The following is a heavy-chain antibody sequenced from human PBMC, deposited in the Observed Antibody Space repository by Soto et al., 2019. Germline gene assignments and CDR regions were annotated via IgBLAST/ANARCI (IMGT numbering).Heavy chain of an antibody. J-gene: IGHJ5*02. CDR3: AREGPYGWLDP. Sequence: PGGSLRLSCAASGFTFSSYAMHWVRQAPGKGLEWVAVISYDGSNKYYADSVKGRFTISRDNSKNTLYLQMNSLRAEDTAVYYCAREGPYGWLDPWGQGTLVTVSS. V-gene: IGHV3-30-3*01. D-gene: IGHD2-8*01. CDR2: ISYDGSNK. CDR1: GFTFSSYA.